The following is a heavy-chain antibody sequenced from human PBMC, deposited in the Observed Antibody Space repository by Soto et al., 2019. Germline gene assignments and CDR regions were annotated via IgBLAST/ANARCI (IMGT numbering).Heavy chain of an antibody. CDR2: MYHSGST. D-gene: IGHD6-13*01. J-gene: IGHJ4*02. CDR1: GGSISSYY. CDR3: AGGLYSSPCDY. V-gene: IGHV4-59*01. Sequence: QVQLQESGPGLVKPSETLSLTCTVSGGSISSYYWSWIRQPPGKGLEWIGYMYHSGSTTYNPSLKSRVTLSVDTSTNQLSLKLSSVTAADTAVYYCAGGLYSSPCDYWGQGTLVTVSS.